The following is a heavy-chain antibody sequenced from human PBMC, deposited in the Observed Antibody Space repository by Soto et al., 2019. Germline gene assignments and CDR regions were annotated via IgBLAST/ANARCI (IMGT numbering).Heavy chain of an antibody. Sequence: QVQLVQSGGGVVQPGRSLSLSCAASGSTFSNYDMDWVRQAPGKGLVWVAIISVDGSTTYYADSVKGRFTVSRDNSKNTLFLQMNSLRPDDTATYYCVREGYSGSYAAFWGQGSLVTVSS. J-gene: IGHJ1*01. CDR3: VREGYSGSYAAF. CDR2: ISVDGSTT. V-gene: IGHV3-30*03. CDR1: GSTFSNYD. D-gene: IGHD1-26*01.